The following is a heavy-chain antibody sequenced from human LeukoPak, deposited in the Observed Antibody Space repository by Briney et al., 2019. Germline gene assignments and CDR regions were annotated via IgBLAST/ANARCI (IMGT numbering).Heavy chain of an antibody. CDR3: AKDMVRFLEWLLPFGAFDI. Sequence: GGSLRLSCAASGFTFSSYSMNWVRQAPGKGLEWVSSISSSSSYIYYADSVKGRFTISKDNAKNSLYLQMNSLRAEDMALYYCAKDMVRFLEWLLPFGAFDIWGQGTMVTVSS. V-gene: IGHV3-21*04. J-gene: IGHJ3*02. CDR1: GFTFSSYS. D-gene: IGHD3-3*01. CDR2: ISSSSSYI.